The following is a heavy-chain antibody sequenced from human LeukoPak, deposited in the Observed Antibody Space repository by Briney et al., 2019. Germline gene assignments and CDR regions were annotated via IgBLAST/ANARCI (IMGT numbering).Heavy chain of an antibody. J-gene: IGHJ3*02. CDR2: IYTSGST. D-gene: IGHD2-2*01. Sequence: SSETLSLTCTVSGGSISSDSYYWSWIRQPAGKGLEWIGRIYTSGSTNYNPSLKSRVTISVDTSKNQFSLKLSSVTAADTAVYYCARDPTYRDALDIWGQGTMVTVSS. CDR1: GGSISSDSYY. V-gene: IGHV4-61*02. CDR3: ARDPTYRDALDI.